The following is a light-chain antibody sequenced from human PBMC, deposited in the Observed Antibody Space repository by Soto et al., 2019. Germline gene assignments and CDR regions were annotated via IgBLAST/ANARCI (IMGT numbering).Light chain of an antibody. Sequence: EIVLTQSPGTLSLSPGERATLSCRAIHSVSATYLAWYQQKPGQAPRLLIYDASTRATVIPARFSGSGSGTEFTLTISSLQSEDFAVYYCQQYNDWPPITFGQGTRLEIK. V-gene: IGKV3-15*01. CDR1: HSVSATY. J-gene: IGKJ5*01. CDR2: DAS. CDR3: QQYNDWPPIT.